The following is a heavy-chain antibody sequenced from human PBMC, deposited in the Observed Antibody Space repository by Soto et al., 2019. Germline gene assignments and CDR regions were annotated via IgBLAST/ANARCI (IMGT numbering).Heavy chain of an antibody. D-gene: IGHD6-19*01. Sequence: GGSLRLSCAASGFTVSSYAMSWVRQAPGKGLEWVSAISGSGGSTYYADSVKGRFTISRDNSKNTLYLQMNSLRAEDTAVYYCAKDSSGWYYFDYWGQGTLVTVSS. J-gene: IGHJ4*02. V-gene: IGHV3-23*01. CDR1: GFTVSSYA. CDR3: AKDSSGWYYFDY. CDR2: ISGSGGST.